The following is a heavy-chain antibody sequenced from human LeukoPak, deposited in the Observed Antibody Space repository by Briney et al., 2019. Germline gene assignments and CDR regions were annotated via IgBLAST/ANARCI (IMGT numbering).Heavy chain of an antibody. J-gene: IGHJ4*02. D-gene: IGHD3-16*01. CDR3: TTDSNGGLDY. CDR1: GFTFSNPW. V-gene: IGHV3-15*01. CDR2: IKSKSDGETT. Sequence: GGSLRLSCAASGFTFSNPWMSWVRQAPGKGLEWVGRIKSKSDGETTDYAAPVKGRFTISRDDTKNMLYLQMNSLETEDTAVYYCTTDSNGGLDYWGQGTLVTVSS.